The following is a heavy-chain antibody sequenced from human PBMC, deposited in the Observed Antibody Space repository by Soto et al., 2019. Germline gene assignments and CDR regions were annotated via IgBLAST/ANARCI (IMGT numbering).Heavy chain of an antibody. Sequence: GASVKGSCKASGYTLTRSGGSWGRQAPGQGLEWMGWISTYNGDTNYAQTFQGRVTITTDKSTSTAHMELRSLRSEDTAVYYCARGYYDSSGYRPHPDPYGMDVWGQGTTVTVSS. CDR3: ARGYYDSSGYRPHPDPYGMDV. D-gene: IGHD3-22*01. CDR1: GYTLTRSG. J-gene: IGHJ6*02. V-gene: IGHV1-18*01. CDR2: ISTYNGDT.